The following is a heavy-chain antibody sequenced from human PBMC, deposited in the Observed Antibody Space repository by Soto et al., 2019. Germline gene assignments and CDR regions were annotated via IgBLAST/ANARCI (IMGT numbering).Heavy chain of an antibody. J-gene: IGHJ4*02. CDR1: GGSISSGGYY. Sequence: PSETLSLTCTVSGGSISSGGYYWSWIRQHPGKGLEWIGYIYYSGSTYYNPSLKSRVTISVDTSKNQFSLKLSPVTAADTAVYYCARAPTLSPFDYWGQGTLVTVSS. V-gene: IGHV4-31*03. CDR3: ARAPTLSPFDY. CDR2: IYYSGST.